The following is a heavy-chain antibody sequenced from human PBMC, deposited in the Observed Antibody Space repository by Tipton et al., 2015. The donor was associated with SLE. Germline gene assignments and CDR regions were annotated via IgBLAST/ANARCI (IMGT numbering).Heavy chain of an antibody. CDR3: AKARYSSSGYFDY. CDR2: ISWNSGSI. V-gene: IGHV3-9*01. Sequence: SLRLSCAASGFIFDDYAMHWVRQAPGKGLEWVSGISWNSGSIGYADSVKGRFTISRDNAKNSLYLQMNSLRAEDTALYYCAKARYSSSGYFDYWGQGTLVTVSS. D-gene: IGHD6-6*01. CDR1: GFIFDDYA. J-gene: IGHJ4*02.